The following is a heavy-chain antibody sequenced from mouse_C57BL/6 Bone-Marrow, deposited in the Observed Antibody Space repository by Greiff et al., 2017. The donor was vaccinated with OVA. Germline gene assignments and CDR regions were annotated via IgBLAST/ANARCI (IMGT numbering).Heavy chain of an antibody. CDR2: INPSSGYT. CDR3: ASPSYCFFDY. CDR1: GYTFTSYT. Sequence: QVQLQQSGAELARPGASVKLSCKASGYTFTSYTMHWVKQRPGQGLEWIGYINPSSGYTKYNQKFKDKATLTADKSSSTAYMQLSSLTSEDSAVYYCASPSYCFFDYWGRGTALTVSS. J-gene: IGHJ2*01. V-gene: IGHV1-4*01. D-gene: IGHD1-1*01.